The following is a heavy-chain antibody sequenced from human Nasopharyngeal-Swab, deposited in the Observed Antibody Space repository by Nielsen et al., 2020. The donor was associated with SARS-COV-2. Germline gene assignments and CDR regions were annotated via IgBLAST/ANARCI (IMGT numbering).Heavy chain of an antibody. CDR2: INHSGST. Sequence: SETLSLTCAVYGGSFSGYYWSWIRQPPGKGLEWIGEINHSGSTNYNPSLKSRVTISVDTSKNQISLKLSSVTAADTAVYYCARMIVGAPRWFDPWGQGTLVTVSS. CDR3: ARMIVGAPRWFDP. V-gene: IGHV4-34*01. J-gene: IGHJ5*02. D-gene: IGHD1-26*01. CDR1: GGSFSGYY.